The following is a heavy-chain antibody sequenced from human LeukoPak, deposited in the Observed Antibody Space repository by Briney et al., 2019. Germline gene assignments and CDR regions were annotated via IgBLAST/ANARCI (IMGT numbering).Heavy chain of an antibody. Sequence: GGSLRLSCAASGFTFSSYWMSWVRQAPGKGLEWVANIKQDGSEKYYVDSVKGRFTISRDNAKNSLYLQTNSLRAEDTAVYYCASWVGATDSPYYFDYWGQGTLVTVSS. CDR3: ASWVGATDSPYYFDY. CDR2: IKQDGSEK. J-gene: IGHJ4*02. V-gene: IGHV3-7*01. D-gene: IGHD1-26*01. CDR1: GFTFSSYW.